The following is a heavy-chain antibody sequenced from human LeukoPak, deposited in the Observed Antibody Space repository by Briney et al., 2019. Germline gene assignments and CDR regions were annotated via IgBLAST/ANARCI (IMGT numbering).Heavy chain of an antibody. CDR1: GGSISSYY. V-gene: IGHV4-59*08. Sequence: PSETLSLTCAVSGGSISSYYWSWIRQPPGKGLEWIGYIYYSGSTNYNPSLKSRVTISVDTSKNQFSLKLSSVTAADTAVYYCARRKLVAGRDHFDYWGRGTLVTVSS. D-gene: IGHD6-19*01. J-gene: IGHJ4*02. CDR3: ARRKLVAGRDHFDY. CDR2: IYYSGST.